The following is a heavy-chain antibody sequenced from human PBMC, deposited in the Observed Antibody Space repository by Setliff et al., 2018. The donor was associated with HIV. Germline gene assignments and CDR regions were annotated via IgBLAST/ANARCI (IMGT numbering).Heavy chain of an antibody. CDR1: GGSISSYY. D-gene: IGHD3-3*01. V-gene: IGHV4-59*01. J-gene: IGHJ4*02. CDR2: IYTSGST. CDR3: ARGVNFDY. Sequence: SETLSLTCTVSGGSISSYYWSWIRQPPGKGLEWIGYIYTSGSTNYNPSLTSRVTISVDTSRNQFSLKLTSVTAADTAIYYCARGVNFDYWGQGTQVT.